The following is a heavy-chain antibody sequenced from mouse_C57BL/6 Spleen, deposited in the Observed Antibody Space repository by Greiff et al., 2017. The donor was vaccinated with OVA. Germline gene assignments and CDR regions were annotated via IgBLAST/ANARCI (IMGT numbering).Heavy chain of an antibody. J-gene: IGHJ4*01. CDR1: GYTFTSYW. D-gene: IGHD1-1*01. CDR3: ARRDYGSSYEAMDY. Sequence: VQLQQPGAELVKPGASVQLSCKASGYTFTSYWMHWVKQRPGQGLEWIGMIHPNSGSTNYNEKFKSKATLTVDKSSSTAYMQLSSLTSEDSAVDYCARRDYGSSYEAMDYWGQGTSVTVSS. CDR2: IHPNSGST. V-gene: IGHV1-64*01.